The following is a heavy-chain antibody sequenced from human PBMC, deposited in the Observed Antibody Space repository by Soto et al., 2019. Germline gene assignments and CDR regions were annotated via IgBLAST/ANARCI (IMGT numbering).Heavy chain of an antibody. V-gene: IGHV1-8*01. CDR2: MNPNSGNT. CDR3: AKSPLCGSDSVWFDP. J-gene: IGHJ5*02. CDR1: VFAFACYD. Sequence: ASVKVPWEERVFAFACYDLSSPRPAPGQGLEWMGWMNPNSGNTGYAQKFQGRVTMSRNTSISTAYMELSSLRSEDTAVYYCAKSPLCGSDSVWFDPCGQGTPVT. D-gene: IGHD2-21*02.